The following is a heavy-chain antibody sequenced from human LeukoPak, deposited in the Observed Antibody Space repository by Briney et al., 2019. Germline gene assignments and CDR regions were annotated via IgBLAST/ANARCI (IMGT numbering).Heavy chain of an antibody. CDR2: IYYSGST. V-gene: IGHV4-59*11. CDR1: GGSISSHY. CDR3: ARAQYYYDSSGYYGAFDI. J-gene: IGHJ3*02. D-gene: IGHD3-22*01. Sequence: SETLSLTCTVSGGSISSHYWSWIRQPPGKGLEWIGYIYYSGSTNYNPSLKSRVTISVDTSKNQFSLKLSSVTAADTAVYYCARAQYYYDSSGYYGAFDIWGQGTMVTVSS.